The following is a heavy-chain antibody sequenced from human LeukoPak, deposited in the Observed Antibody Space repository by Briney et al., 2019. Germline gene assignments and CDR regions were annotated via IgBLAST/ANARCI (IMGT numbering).Heavy chain of an antibody. J-gene: IGHJ5*02. CDR1: GGSISSSNW. V-gene: IGHV4-4*02. CDR3: ARGPGYYGSGSPLTP. CDR2: IYHSGST. Sequence: SETLSLTCAVSGGSISSSNWWSWVRQPPGKGLEWIGEIYHSGSTNYNPSLKSRVTISVDTSKNQFSLKLSSVTAADTAVYYCARGPGYYGSGSPLTPWGQGTLVTVSS. D-gene: IGHD3-10*01.